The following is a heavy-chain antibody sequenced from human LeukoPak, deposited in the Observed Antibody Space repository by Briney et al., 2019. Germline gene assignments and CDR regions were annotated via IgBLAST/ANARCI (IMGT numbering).Heavy chain of an antibody. CDR3: ARGLATIYGMDV. CDR2: ISYDGSNK. Sequence: GGSLRLSCAASGFTFGSYAMHWVRQAPGKGLEWVAVISYDGSNKYYADSVKGRFTISRDNSKNTLYLQMNSLRAEDTAVYYCARGLATIYGMDVWGQGTTVTVSS. V-gene: IGHV3-30-3*01. D-gene: IGHD5-12*01. J-gene: IGHJ6*02. CDR1: GFTFGSYA.